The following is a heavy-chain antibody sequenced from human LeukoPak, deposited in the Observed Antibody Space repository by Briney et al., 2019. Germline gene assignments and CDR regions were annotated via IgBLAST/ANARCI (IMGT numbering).Heavy chain of an antibody. D-gene: IGHD2-2*01. CDR2: IYTSGST. CDR3: ARDRRNIVVVPADPYYYYMDV. J-gene: IGHJ6*03. V-gene: IGHV4-4*07. Sequence: PSETLSFTCTVSGGSISSYYWSWIRQPAGKGLEWIGRIYTSGSTNYNPSLKSRVTMSVDTSKNQFSPKLSSVTAADTAVYYCARDRRNIVVVPADPYYYYMDVWGKGTTVTVSS. CDR1: GGSISSYY.